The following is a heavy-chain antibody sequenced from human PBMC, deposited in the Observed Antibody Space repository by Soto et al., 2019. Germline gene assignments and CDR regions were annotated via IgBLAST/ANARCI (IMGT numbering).Heavy chain of an antibody. J-gene: IGHJ6*02. Sequence: GESLKISCRGSGYSFSNYWIGWVRQMPGKGLEWMGIIYPGDSDTRYSPSFQGQVTISADKSISTAYLQWSSLKASDTAMYYCARFLNWNYDYYYGMDVWGQGTTVTVSS. D-gene: IGHD1-20*01. CDR3: ARFLNWNYDYYYGMDV. V-gene: IGHV5-51*01. CDR1: GYSFSNYW. CDR2: IYPGDSDT.